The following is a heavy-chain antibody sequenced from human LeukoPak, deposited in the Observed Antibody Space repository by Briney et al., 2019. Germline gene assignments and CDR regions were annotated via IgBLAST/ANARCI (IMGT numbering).Heavy chain of an antibody. CDR3: ATIYGDYKFGWFAP. CDR2: IYYSGST. CDR1: GGSISSGSYY. V-gene: IGHV4-39*07. Sequence: SETLSLTCTVSGGSISSGSYYWGWVRQPPGKGLEWVATIYYSGSTYFNPSLKSRVTMSLDTSRNQFSLKLMSVTAADTAIYYCATIYGDYKFGWFAPWGQGTLVTVSS. D-gene: IGHD4-17*01. J-gene: IGHJ5*02.